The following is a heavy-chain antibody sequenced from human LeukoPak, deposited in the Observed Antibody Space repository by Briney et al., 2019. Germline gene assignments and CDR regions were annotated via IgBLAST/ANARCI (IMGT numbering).Heavy chain of an antibody. J-gene: IGHJ4*02. Sequence: PGGSLRLSCAASGFTFSSYGMHWVRQAAGKGLEWVAVIWYDGSNKYYADSVKGRFTISRDNSKNTLYLQMNSLRAEDTAVYYCAREKNDYGDYPDYWGQGTLVTVSS. CDR1: GFTFSSYG. V-gene: IGHV3-33*01. CDR2: IWYDGSNK. CDR3: AREKNDYGDYPDY. D-gene: IGHD4-17*01.